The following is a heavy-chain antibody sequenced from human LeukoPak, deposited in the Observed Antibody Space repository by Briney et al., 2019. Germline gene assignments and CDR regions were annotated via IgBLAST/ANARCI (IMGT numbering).Heavy chain of an antibody. CDR1: GFTFSSYA. J-gene: IGHJ4*02. CDR3: ATLPSFLAVAGQIDY. Sequence: PGGSLRLSCAASGFTFSSYAMHWVRQAPGKGLEWVAVISYDGSNKYYADSVKGRFTISRDNSKNTLYLQMNSLRAEDTAVYYCATLPSFLAVAGQIDYWGQGTLVTVSS. D-gene: IGHD6-19*01. V-gene: IGHV3-30-3*01. CDR2: ISYDGSNK.